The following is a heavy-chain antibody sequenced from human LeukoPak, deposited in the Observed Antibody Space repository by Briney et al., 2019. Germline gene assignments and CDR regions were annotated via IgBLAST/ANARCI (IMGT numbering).Heavy chain of an antibody. Sequence: ASVKVSCRASGYPFTAYFIYWVRQAPGQGLEWIGWINPSSGGTNSAQKFQDRVTMTRDTSVSSVYMELSSLRSDDTAVYYCAKSGYGFGYGWDVAVWGKGTTVTVSS. D-gene: IGHD5-18*01. J-gene: IGHJ6*04. CDR1: GYPFTAYF. CDR2: INPSSGGT. CDR3: AKSGYGFGYGWDVAV. V-gene: IGHV1-2*02.